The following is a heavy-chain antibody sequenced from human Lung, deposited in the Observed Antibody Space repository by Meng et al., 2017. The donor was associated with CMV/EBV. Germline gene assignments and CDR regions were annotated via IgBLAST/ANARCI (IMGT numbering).Heavy chain of an antibody. CDR1: GFTFSYFW. V-gene: IGHV3-7*01. D-gene: IGHD3-10*01. J-gene: IGHJ3*02. CDR3: ARDRGAFDI. CDR2: IKQDGSEK. Sequence: ESXKISCAASGFTFSYFWMSWVRQAPGKGLEWVANIKQDGSEKYYVDSVEGRFTISRDNAKNSLYLQMNSLRTEDTAVYYCARDRGAFDIWGQGTVVTV.